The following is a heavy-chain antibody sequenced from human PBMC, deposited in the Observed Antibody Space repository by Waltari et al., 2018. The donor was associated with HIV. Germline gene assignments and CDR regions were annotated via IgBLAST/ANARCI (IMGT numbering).Heavy chain of an antibody. CDR1: GFTLSRHW. CDR2: IKGDGTEK. J-gene: IGHJ4*02. Sequence: EVQLVESGGALVQPGGSLRLSCVASGFTLSRHWMTWVRQAPGKGLEWVANIKGDGTEKYYVDSVKGRFTISRDNSKNSLYLQLDSLRPEDTAVYYCLRDTSDRADWGRGTLVTVSS. V-gene: IGHV3-7*01. CDR3: LRDTSDRAD. D-gene: IGHD2-2*01.